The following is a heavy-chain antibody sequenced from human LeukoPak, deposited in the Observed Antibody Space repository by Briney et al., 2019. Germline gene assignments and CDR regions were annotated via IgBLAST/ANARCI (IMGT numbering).Heavy chain of an antibody. V-gene: IGHV1-69*13. D-gene: IGHD5-18*01. CDR1: GYTFTSYG. Sequence: SVKVSCKASGYTFTSYGISWVRQAPGQGLEWMGGIIPILGTANYAQKFQGRVTITADESTSTAYMELSSLRSEDTAVYYCATKRGYSYGSPHWGQGTLVTASS. CDR2: IIPILGTA. CDR3: ATKRGYSYGSPH. J-gene: IGHJ4*02.